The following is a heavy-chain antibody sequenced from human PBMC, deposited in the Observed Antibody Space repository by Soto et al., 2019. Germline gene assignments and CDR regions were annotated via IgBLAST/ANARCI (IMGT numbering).Heavy chain of an antibody. CDR2: IYYSGTS. CDR3: ARDKIPGLFDY. CDR1: GGSISTSSYY. Sequence: SETLSLTCTVSGGSISTSSYYWGWIRQPPGKGLEWIGTIYYSGTSYHNPSLKSRVTISVDTSKNQFSLKLTSVTAADTAVYYCARDKIPGLFDYWGQGTXVTVSS. D-gene: IGHD2-21*01. V-gene: IGHV4-39*02. J-gene: IGHJ4*02.